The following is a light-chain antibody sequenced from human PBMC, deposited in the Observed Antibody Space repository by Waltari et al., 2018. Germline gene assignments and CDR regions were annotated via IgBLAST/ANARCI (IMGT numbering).Light chain of an antibody. CDR2: VNSDGSH. CDR3: QTGGHGTWV. J-gene: IGLJ3*02. Sequence: QLVLTQSPSASASLGASVKLTCTLSSGHSSNVIAWLQQHPEKGPRYLMKVNSDGSHSKGDEIPDRFSGSSSGAECYLTISNLQSEDEADYHCQTGGHGTWVFGGGTKLTVL. V-gene: IGLV4-69*01. CDR1: SGHSSNV.